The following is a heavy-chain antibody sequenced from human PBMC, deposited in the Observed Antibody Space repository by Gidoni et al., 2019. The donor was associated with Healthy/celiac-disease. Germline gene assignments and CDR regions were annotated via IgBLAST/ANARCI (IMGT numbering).Heavy chain of an antibody. CDR2: ISGSGGST. CDR3: AKDRVDTAMVGHYYYYGMDV. CDR1: GFTFSSYA. D-gene: IGHD5-18*01. J-gene: IGHJ6*02. Sequence: EVQLLESGGGLVQPGGSLRLSCAASGFTFSSYAMSWVRQAPGKGLEWVSAISGSGGSTYYADSVKGRFTISRDNSKNTLYLQMNSLRAEDTAVYYCAKDRVDTAMVGHYYYYGMDVWGQGTTVTVSS. V-gene: IGHV3-23*01.